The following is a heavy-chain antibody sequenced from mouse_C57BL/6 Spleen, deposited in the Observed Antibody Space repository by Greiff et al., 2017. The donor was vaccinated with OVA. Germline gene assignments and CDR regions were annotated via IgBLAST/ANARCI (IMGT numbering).Heavy chain of an antibody. Sequence: EVMLVESGGGLVKPGGSLKLSCAASGFTFSDYGMHWVRQAPEQGLEWVAYISGGSSTIYYADTVKGRFTISRDNAKNTLFLQMTSLRSEDTAMDYCARKDYSNWYYFDYWGQGTTLTVSS. V-gene: IGHV5-17*01. D-gene: IGHD2-5*01. CDR2: ISGGSSTI. J-gene: IGHJ2*01. CDR3: ARKDYSNWYYFDY. CDR1: GFTFSDYG.